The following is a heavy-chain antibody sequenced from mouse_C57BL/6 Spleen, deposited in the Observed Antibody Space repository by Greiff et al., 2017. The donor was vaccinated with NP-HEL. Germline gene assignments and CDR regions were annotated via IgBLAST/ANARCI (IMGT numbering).Heavy chain of an antibody. CDR1: GFNIKDYY. CDR3: TTSIYGFAY. V-gene: IGHV14-1*01. CDR2: INPEDGDT. Sequence: VQLQQSGAELVRPGASVKLSCTASGFNIKDYYMHWVKQRPEQGLEWIGRINPEDGDTEYAPKFQGKATMTADTSSNTSYLLISSLTSEDTAVYYCTTSIYGFAYWGQGTLVTVSA. J-gene: IGHJ3*01. D-gene: IGHD5-1*01.